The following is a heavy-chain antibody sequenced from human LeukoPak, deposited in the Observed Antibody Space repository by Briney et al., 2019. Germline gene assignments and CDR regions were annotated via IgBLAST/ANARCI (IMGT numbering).Heavy chain of an antibody. CDR3: ARDAYYYDSSGYFDY. Sequence: GGSLRLSCAASGFTFSSYAMHWVRQAPGKGLEWVAVISYDGSNKYYADSVKGRFTISRDNSKNTLYLQMNSLRAEDTAVYYCARDAYYYDSSGYFDYWGQGTLVTVAS. CDR1: GFTFSSYA. J-gene: IGHJ4*02. CDR2: ISYDGSNK. D-gene: IGHD3-22*01. V-gene: IGHV3-30-3*01.